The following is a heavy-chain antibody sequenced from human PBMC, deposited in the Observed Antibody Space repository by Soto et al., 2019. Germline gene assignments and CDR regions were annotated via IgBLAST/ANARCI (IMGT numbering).Heavy chain of an antibody. CDR1: GFIVSSYG. V-gene: IGHV3-33*01. Sequence: ESGGGVVQPGRSLRLSCAASGFIVSSYGMHWVRQAPGKGLEWVAVIWYDGSKKDHADSVKGRFTISSDSSKNTVYLQMNSLRAADTAVYYCARDVGDWGQGTLVTVSS. CDR3: ARDVGD. CDR2: IWYDGSKK. D-gene: IGHD3-16*01. J-gene: IGHJ4*02.